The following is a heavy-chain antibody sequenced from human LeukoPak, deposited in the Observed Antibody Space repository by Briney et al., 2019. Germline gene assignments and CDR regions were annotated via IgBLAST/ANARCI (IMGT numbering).Heavy chain of an antibody. D-gene: IGHD2-21*02. CDR1: GFTFDDYA. CDR3: AKDRGGDCCPYYFDY. CDR2: ISWNSGYI. Sequence: PGGSLRLSCAASGFTFDDYAIHWVRHAPGKGLEWVSGISWNSGYIVYADSVKGRFTISRDNAKNSLYLQMNSLRAEDTALYYCAKDRGGDCCPYYFDYWGQGMLVTVSS. J-gene: IGHJ4*02. V-gene: IGHV3-9*01.